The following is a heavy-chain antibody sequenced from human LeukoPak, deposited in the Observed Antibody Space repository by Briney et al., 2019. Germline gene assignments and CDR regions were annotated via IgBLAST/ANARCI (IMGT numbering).Heavy chain of an antibody. CDR2: ISTGSSII. CDR3: ARDFSAYYAGSFDY. D-gene: IGHD3-22*01. J-gene: IGHJ4*02. Sequence: GGSLRLSCAASGFTFSSYSMNWVRQAPGKGLEWVSYISTGSSIIYHADSVKGRFTISRDNAKNSLYLQMNSLRAEDTAVYYCARDFSAYYAGSFDYRGQGTLVTVSS. V-gene: IGHV3-48*01. CDR1: GFTFSSYS.